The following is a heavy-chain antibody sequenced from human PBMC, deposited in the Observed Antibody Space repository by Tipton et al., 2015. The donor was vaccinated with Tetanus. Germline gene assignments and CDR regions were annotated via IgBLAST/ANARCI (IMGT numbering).Heavy chain of an antibody. V-gene: IGHV3-33*01. CDR3: VRRWFGTQYYFGMDV. J-gene: IGHJ6*02. CDR2: IWNDGSYK. Sequence: SLRLSCAASGFTFSTNAMHWVRQAPGKGLEWVAAIWNDGSYKYYADSVKGRFTVSRDNSKNTLYLEMNSLRAEDTAVYYCVRRWFGTQYYFGMDVWGQGTTVTVSS. CDR1: GFTFSTNA. D-gene: IGHD2/OR15-2a*01.